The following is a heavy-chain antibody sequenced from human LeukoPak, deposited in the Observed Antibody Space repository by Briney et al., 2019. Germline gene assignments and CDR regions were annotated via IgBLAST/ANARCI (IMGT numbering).Heavy chain of an antibody. V-gene: IGHV1-46*01. CDR3: ARDNLKTAVAGTALFYY. CDR2: INPSGGST. Sequence: ASVKVSCKASGYAFTSYYMHWVRQAPGQGLEWMGIINPSGGSTSYAQKFQGRVTMTRDTSTSTVYMELSSLRSEDTAVYYCARDNLKTAVAGTALFYYWGQGTLVTVSS. D-gene: IGHD6-19*01. J-gene: IGHJ4*02. CDR1: GYAFTSYY.